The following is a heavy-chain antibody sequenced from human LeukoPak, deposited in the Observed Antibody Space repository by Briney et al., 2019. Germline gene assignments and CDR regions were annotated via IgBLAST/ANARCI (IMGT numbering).Heavy chain of an antibody. Sequence: SETLSLTCTVSGGSVSSESYYWGWIRRPPGKGLEWIGSIYYSGSTYYNPSLKSRVTVSVDTSKNQFSLILSSVTAADTAVYYCVRGSTLRHYQYWGQGTLVTVSS. CDR2: IYYSGST. CDR1: GGSVSSESYY. D-gene: IGHD3-16*01. CDR3: VRGSTLRHYQY. J-gene: IGHJ4*02. V-gene: IGHV4-39*01.